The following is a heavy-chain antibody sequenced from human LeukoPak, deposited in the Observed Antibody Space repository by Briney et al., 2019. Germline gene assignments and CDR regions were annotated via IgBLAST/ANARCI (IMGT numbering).Heavy chain of an antibody. CDR1: GFTFSSFG. D-gene: IGHD5-18*01. Sequence: PGGSLRLSCAASGFTFSSFGMHWVRQAPGQGLEWVAFILYDGISKYYADSVKGRFTISRDSSKNTLYLQINSLRAEDTAIYYCARDERWIQFNYWGQGTLVTVSS. J-gene: IGHJ4*02. CDR3: ARDERWIQFNY. CDR2: ILYDGISK. V-gene: IGHV3-30*02.